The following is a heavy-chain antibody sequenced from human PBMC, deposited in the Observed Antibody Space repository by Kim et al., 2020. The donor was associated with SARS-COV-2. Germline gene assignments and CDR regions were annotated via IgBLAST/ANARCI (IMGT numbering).Heavy chain of an antibody. J-gene: IGHJ4*02. CDR3: ARGYLPWFDD. V-gene: IGHV3-48*04. D-gene: IGHD3-16*02. Sequence: GGSLRLSCAASGFTFSSYGMHWVRQAPGKGLEWVSCTSETSKIRYYADSVKGRFTISRDNTKNSLYLQMNSLRAEDTAVYYCARGYLPWFDDGAQGPLATV. CDR2: TSETSKIR. CDR1: GFTFSSYG.